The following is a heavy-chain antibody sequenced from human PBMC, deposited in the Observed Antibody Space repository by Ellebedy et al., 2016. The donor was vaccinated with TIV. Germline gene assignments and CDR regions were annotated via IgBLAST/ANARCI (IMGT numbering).Heavy chain of an antibody. CDR2: ISGSGGST. D-gene: IGHD1-26*01. V-gene: IGHV3-23*01. CDR3: AREGGSYFLDYFDY. J-gene: IGHJ4*02. Sequence: GESLKISCAASGFTFSSYAMSWVRQAPGKGLEWVSAISGSGGSTYYADSVKGRFTISRDNAKNSLYLQMNSLRAEDTAVYYCAREGGSYFLDYFDYWGQGTLVTVSS. CDR1: GFTFSSYA.